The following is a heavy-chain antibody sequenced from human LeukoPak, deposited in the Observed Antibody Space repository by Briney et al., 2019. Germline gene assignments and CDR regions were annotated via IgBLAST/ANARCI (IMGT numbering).Heavy chain of an antibody. CDR2: ITSGSSTI. J-gene: IGHJ4*02. D-gene: IGHD3-16*01. CDR1: GFTFSLYS. V-gene: IGHV3-48*01. CDR3: ARDGGGGY. Sequence: GGSLRLSCAASGFTFSLYSMNWVRQAPGKGLEWVSYITSGSSTIYYADSVKGRFTISRDNAKNSLFLQMNSLRAEDTAVYYCARDGGGGYWGQGTLVTVSS.